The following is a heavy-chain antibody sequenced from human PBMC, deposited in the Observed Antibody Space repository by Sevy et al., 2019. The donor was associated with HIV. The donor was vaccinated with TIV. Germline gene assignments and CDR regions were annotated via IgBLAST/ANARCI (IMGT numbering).Heavy chain of an antibody. CDR2: IIPIFGTA. D-gene: IGHD2-21*01. CDR3: ARAPYCGGDCHDSNWFDP. CDR1: GGTFSSYA. Sequence: AAVKVSCKASGGTFSSYAISWVRQAPGQGLEWMGGIIPIFGTANYAQKFQGRVTITADESTSTAYMELSSLRSEDTDVHYCARAPYCGGDCHDSNWFDPWGQGTTVAVSS. J-gene: IGHJ5*02. V-gene: IGHV1-69*13.